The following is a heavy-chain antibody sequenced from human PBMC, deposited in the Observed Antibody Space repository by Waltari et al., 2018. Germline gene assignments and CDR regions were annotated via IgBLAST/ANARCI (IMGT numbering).Heavy chain of an antibody. CDR2: VDPEDGET. D-gene: IGHD6-6*01. CDR3: ATASSSSSGNDY. V-gene: IGHV1-69-2*01. CDR1: GYTFTAYY. J-gene: IGHJ4*02. Sequence: EVQLVQSGAEVKKPGATVKISCKVSGYTFTAYYIHWVQQAPGKGLEGMGLVDPEDGETIYAEKFQGRVTITAETSTDTAYMELSSLRSEDTAGYYCATASSSSSGNDYWGQGTLVTVSS.